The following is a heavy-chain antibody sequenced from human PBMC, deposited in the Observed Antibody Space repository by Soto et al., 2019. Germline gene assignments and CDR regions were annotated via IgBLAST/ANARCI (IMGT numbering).Heavy chain of an antibody. CDR2: IIPTFGAA. CDR1: GGSFSSDA. J-gene: IGHJ4*02. Sequence: QVHLVQSGAEVKRPGSSVKVSCEASGGSFSSDAITWVRQVPGQGLEWMGGIIPTFGAANYGRQFQGRVTISADESTRTVYMELSILRFDDTAVYSCARGFRGYYSSLDYWGPGTLVTVSS. D-gene: IGHD3-16*01. CDR3: ARGFRGYYSSLDY. V-gene: IGHV1-69*01.